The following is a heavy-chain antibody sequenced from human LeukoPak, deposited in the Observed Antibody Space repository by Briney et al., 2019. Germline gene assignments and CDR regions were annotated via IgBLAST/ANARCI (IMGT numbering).Heavy chain of an antibody. CDR3: ARGIVATMFSSRRSYYFDY. D-gene: IGHD5-12*01. J-gene: IGHJ4*02. CDR2: IYYSGST. Sequence: PSETLSLTCTVSGGSISSSSYYWGWIRQPPGKGLEWIGSIYYSGSTYYNPSLKSRVTISVDTSKSQFSLKLSSVTAADTAVYYCARGIVATMFSSRRSYYFDYWGQGTLVTVSS. V-gene: IGHV4-39*01. CDR1: GGSISSSSYY.